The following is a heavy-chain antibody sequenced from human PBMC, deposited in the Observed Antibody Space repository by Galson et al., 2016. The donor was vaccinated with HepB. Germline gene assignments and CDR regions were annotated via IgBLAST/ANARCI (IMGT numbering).Heavy chain of an antibody. V-gene: IGHV3-23*01. CDR1: GFTFSAYA. CDR3: VADHGGLDCFDF. D-gene: IGHD4-23*01. J-gene: IGHJ3*01. CDR2: ISDRGANT. Sequence: SLRLSCAASGFTFSAYAMAWARQAPGKGLEWVSGISDRGANTYYADSVRGRFSISRDVSKSTLYLQMTNLRVEDTALYYCVADHGGLDCFDFWGRGTMVTVSS.